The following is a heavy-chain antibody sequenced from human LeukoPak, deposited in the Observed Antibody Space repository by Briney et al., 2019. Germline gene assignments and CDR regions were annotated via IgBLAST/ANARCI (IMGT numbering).Heavy chain of an antibody. CDR1: GDSISSGDYY. V-gene: IGHV4-31*03. J-gene: IGHJ4*02. CDR2: INYSGTT. Sequence: SETLSLTCTVSGDSISSGDYYWSWARQHPGKGLEWIGYINYSGTTYYNLSLTSRVTISVDTSKNQFSLKLSSVTAADTAVYYCARTYCRGGTCYSWDYWGQGTLVTVSS. D-gene: IGHD2-15*01. CDR3: ARTYCRGGTCYSWDY.